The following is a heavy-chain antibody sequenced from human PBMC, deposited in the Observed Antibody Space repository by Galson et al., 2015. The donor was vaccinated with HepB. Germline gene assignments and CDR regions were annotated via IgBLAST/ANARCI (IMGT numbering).Heavy chain of an antibody. CDR3: ARSSNYGDFDY. Sequence: SLRLSCAASGFAFHSHAMSWVRQAPGKGLEWISGISGNGDSTFYAVSVKGRFTVSRDNSKNMLYLQMDSLRPDDTAVYFCARSSNYGDFDYWGQGTLVTVSS. CDR1: GFAFHSHA. J-gene: IGHJ4*02. CDR2: ISGNGDST. D-gene: IGHD4-17*01. V-gene: IGHV3-23*01.